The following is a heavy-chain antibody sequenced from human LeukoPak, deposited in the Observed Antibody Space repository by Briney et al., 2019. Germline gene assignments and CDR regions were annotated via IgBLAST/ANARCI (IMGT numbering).Heavy chain of an antibody. D-gene: IGHD5-24*01. CDR1: GYTFTSYD. CDR3: AREVGYTHMDV. J-gene: IGHJ6*03. V-gene: IGHV1-18*01. Sequence: GASVKVSCKASGYTFTSYDINWVRQATGQGLEWMGWMNPNSGNTNYAQKLQGRVTMTTDTSTSTAYMELRSLRSDDTAVYYCAREVGYTHMDVWGKGTTVTVSS. CDR2: MNPNSGNT.